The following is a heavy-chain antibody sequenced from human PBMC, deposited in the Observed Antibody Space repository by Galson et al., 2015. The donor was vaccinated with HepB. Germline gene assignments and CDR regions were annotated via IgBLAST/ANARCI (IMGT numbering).Heavy chain of an antibody. D-gene: IGHD6-19*01. J-gene: IGHJ4*02. CDR3: AREYGWGEAVAGTFFDY. CDR2: INPSGGST. CDR1: GYTFTSYY. Sequence: SVKVSCKASGYTFTSYYMHWVRQAPGQGLEWMGIINPSGGSTSYAQKFQGRVTMTRDTSTSTVYMELSSLRSEDTAVYYCAREYGWGEAVAGTFFDYWGQGTLVTVSS. V-gene: IGHV1-46*01.